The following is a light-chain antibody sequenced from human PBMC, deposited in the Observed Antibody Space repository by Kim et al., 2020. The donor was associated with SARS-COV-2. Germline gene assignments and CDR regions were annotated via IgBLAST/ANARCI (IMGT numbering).Light chain of an antibody. CDR2: GAS. V-gene: IGKV3-15*01. CDR3: QQYNDWPWT. Sequence: EIVMTQSPATLSVSPGERVTLSCRASQSLSSNLGWYQQKPGQAPRLLIYGASNRATGIPARFSGSGSGTEFTLTISSLQSEDFAVYCCQQYNDWPWTFGQGTKVDIK. CDR1: QSLSSN. J-gene: IGKJ1*01.